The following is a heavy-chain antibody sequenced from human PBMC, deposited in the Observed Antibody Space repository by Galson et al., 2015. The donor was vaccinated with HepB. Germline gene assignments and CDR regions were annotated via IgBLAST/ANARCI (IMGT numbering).Heavy chain of an antibody. CDR3: ASRGSYGSGWQVDY. J-gene: IGHJ4*02. CDR2: INAGNGVT. D-gene: IGHD6-19*01. Sequence: SVKVSCKASGYTFTTYAMHWVRQAPGQGLEWMGWINAGNGVTKFSQKFQGTVTITRDTSASTAYMELSSLRSEDTAVYYCASRGSYGSGWQVDYWGQGTLITVSS. V-gene: IGHV1-3*01. CDR1: GYTFTTYA.